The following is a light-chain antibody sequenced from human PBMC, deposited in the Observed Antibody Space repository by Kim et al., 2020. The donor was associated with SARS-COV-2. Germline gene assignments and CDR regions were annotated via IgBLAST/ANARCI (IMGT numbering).Light chain of an antibody. CDR3: QQYYSYPYT. CDR2: AAS. CDR1: QGISNY. J-gene: IGKJ2*01. V-gene: IGKV1-8*01. Sequence: AVAGDRVTITWRASQGISNYLAWYQQKPGKAPKLLFYAASTLQSGVPSRFSGGGSGTDFTPTISCLQSEDFATYYCQQYYSYPYTFGQGTKLEI.